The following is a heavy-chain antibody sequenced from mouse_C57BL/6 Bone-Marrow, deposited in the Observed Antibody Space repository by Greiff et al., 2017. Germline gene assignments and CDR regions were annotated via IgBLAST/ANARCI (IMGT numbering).Heavy chain of an antibody. CDR1: GYSFTDYH. V-gene: IGHV1-39*01. Sequence: EVQLQESGPELVKPGASVKISCKASGYSFTDYHMNWVKQSNGKSLEWIGVINPNYGTTSYNQKFNGKATLTVDQSSSTAYMQLNSLTSEDSAVYYCARGDESYFYYAMDYWGQGTSVTVSS. J-gene: IGHJ4*01. CDR2: INPNYGTT. CDR3: ARGDESYFYYAMDY. D-gene: IGHD1-1*01.